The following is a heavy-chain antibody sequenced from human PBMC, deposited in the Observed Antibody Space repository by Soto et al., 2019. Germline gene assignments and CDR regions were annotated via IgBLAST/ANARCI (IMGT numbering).Heavy chain of an antibody. CDR1: GFTFSRYA. CDR3: AKSIIVLTPDYGYSYTMPFDY. CDR2: ISYDGSNK. D-gene: IGHD5-18*01. J-gene: IGHJ4*02. V-gene: IGHV3-30*18. Sequence: PGGSLRLSCAASGFTFSRYAMHWVRQAPGKGLEWVAVISYDGSNKYYADSVKGRFTFSRDNSKNTLYLQMNSLRPEYTAVYYCAKSIIVLTPDYGYSYTMPFDYWGQGTLVTVSS.